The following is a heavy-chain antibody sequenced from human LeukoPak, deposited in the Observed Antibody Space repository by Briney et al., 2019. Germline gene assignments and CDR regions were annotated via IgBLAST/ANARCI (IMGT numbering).Heavy chain of an antibody. Sequence: PGGSLRLSCAASGFTFSNYWMHWVRQAPGKGLVWVSRIKSDGSITSHADSVKGRFTISRDNAKNTLYLQMNSLRAEDTGVYYCARDGSSWSNWLDPWGQGTLVTVSS. CDR1: GFTFSNYW. D-gene: IGHD6-13*01. CDR2: IKSDGSIT. V-gene: IGHV3-74*01. J-gene: IGHJ5*02. CDR3: ARDGSSWSNWLDP.